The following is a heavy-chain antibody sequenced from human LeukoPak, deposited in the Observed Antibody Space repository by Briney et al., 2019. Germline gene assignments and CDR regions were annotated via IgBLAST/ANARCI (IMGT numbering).Heavy chain of an antibody. D-gene: IGHD4-17*01. CDR3: ARVKATVTHFDY. Sequence: GGSLRLSCAASGFTFSSYSMTWVRQAPGKGLEWVSSISSSSSYIYYADSVKGRFTISGDNAKNSLYLQMNSLRAEDTAVYYCARVKATVTHFDYWGQGTLVTVSS. CDR1: GFTFSSYS. J-gene: IGHJ4*02. V-gene: IGHV3-21*01. CDR2: ISSSSSYI.